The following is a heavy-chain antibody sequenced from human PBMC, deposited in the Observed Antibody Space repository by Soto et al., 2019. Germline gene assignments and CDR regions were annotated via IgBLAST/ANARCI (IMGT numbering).Heavy chain of an antibody. Sequence: QVQLVESGGGVVQPGRSLRLSCAASGFPFTSYGMHWVREGPDKGLEWVAIFSYDGRDKYYAESVKGRFTISRDNSKNTLYLQMNSLRPEDTALYYCVGGQYYFDYRGQGTLVIVSS. CDR3: VGGQYYFDY. J-gene: IGHJ4*02. D-gene: IGHD3-10*01. V-gene: IGHV3-30*03. CDR2: FSYDGRDK. CDR1: GFPFTSYG.